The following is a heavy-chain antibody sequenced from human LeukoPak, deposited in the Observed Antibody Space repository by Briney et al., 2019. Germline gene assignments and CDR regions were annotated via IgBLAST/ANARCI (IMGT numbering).Heavy chain of an antibody. V-gene: IGHV3-7*01. CDR1: RFTFSSYW. CDR3: ARELGYDSSGHPDY. J-gene: IGHJ4*02. CDR2: IKQDGSEK. D-gene: IGHD3-22*01. Sequence: GGSLRLSCAASRFTFSSYWMSWVRQAPGKGLEWVANIKQDGSEKYYVDSVKGRFTISRDNAKNSLYLQMNSLRGEDTAVYYCARELGYDSSGHPDYWGQGTVVTVSS.